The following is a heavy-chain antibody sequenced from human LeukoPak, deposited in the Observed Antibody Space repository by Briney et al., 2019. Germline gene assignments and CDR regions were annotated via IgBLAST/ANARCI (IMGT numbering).Heavy chain of an antibody. Sequence: SETLSLTCTVSGGSISSYYWSWIRQPPGKGLEWIGYIYYSGSTKCNPSLKSRVTISVDTSKNQFSLKLSSVTAADTAVYYCARDGVRYNYGYRSFDPWRQGTLVTVSS. D-gene: IGHD5-18*01. J-gene: IGHJ5*02. CDR1: GGSISSYY. CDR3: ARDGVRYNYGYRSFDP. CDR2: IYYSGST. V-gene: IGHV4-59*01.